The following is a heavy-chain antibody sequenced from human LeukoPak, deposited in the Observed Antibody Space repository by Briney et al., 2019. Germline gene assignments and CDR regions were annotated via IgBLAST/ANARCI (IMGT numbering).Heavy chain of an antibody. CDR3: ARRSLREAFDI. V-gene: IGHV4-61*02. D-gene: IGHD3-3*01. CDR1: GYSISSGYY. CDR2: IYTSGST. Sequence: SETLSLTCTVSGYSISSGYYWSWIRQPAGKGLEWIGRIYTSGSTNYNPSLKSRVTISVDTSKNQFSLKLSSVTAADTAVYYCARRSLREAFDIWGQGTMVTVSS. J-gene: IGHJ3*02.